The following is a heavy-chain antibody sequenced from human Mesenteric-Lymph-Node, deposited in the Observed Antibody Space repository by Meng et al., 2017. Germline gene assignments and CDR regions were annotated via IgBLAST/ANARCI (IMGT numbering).Heavy chain of an antibody. CDR3: AKGVTMIVVVMPNLDY. V-gene: IGHV3-23*01. CDR2: ISSNGDDT. CDR1: GFTFSNYA. J-gene: IGHJ4*02. Sequence: GGSLRLSCAASGFTFSNYAMAWVRQAPGKGLEWVSAISSNGDDTYNADSVKGRFTISRDNSKDTLYLQMNSLRAEDTAVYYCAKGVTMIVVVMPNLDYWGQGTLVTVSS. D-gene: IGHD3-22*01.